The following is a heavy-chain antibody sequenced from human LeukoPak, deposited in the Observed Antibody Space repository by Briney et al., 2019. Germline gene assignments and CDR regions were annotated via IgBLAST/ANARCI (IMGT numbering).Heavy chain of an antibody. J-gene: IGHJ4*02. CDR2: IKQDGSET. Sequence: GGSLRLSCAASGFTFSTYWMTWVCQAPGKRLEWLAHIKQDGSETYYVDSVKGRFTISRDNAKKSLYLQMNSLRAEYTAVYYCATHPKITMVNIWGQGTLVTVSS. D-gene: IGHD3-10*01. CDR3: ATHPKITMVNI. CDR1: GFTFSTYW. V-gene: IGHV3-7*02.